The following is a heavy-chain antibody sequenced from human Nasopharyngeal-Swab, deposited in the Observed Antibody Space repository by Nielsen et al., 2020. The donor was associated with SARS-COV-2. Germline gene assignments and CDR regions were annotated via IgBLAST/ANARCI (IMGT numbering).Heavy chain of an antibody. CDR2: ISGSGITT. Sequence: VRQAPGKGLEWVSAISGSGITTYYADSVKGRFTISRDNSKNTLYLQMNSLRAEDTAIYYCAGDPRLRYFDYWGQGTLVTVSS. CDR3: AGDPRLRYFDY. D-gene: IGHD3-16*01. V-gene: IGHV3-23*01. J-gene: IGHJ4*02.